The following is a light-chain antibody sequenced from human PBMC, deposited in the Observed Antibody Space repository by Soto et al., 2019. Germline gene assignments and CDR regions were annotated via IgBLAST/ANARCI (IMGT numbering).Light chain of an antibody. Sequence: ENVLTQSPGTLSLSPGERATLSCRARQRIRNSYLAWYQQKPGQAPRLLIYGASSRATGIPDRFSGSGSGTDFTLTISRLEPEDFALYYCQQYDSSPGTFGQGTKVEIK. CDR3: QQYDSSPGT. J-gene: IGKJ1*01. V-gene: IGKV3-20*01. CDR2: GAS. CDR1: QRIRNSY.